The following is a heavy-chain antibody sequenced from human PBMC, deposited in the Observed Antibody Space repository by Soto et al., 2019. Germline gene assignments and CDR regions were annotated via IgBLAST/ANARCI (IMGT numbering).Heavy chain of an antibody. V-gene: IGHV5-51*01. CDR2: IYPGDSDT. D-gene: IGHD3-16*01. CDR3: ARGFLRPPSTPKFDY. J-gene: IGHJ4*02. CDR1: GYLFSSFW. Sequence: GDSLKISCKGSGYLFSSFWTGWVRQMPGKGLEWMGIIYPGDSDTRYSPSFQGQVTISADKSVSTAYLQWSSLKASDTAMYYCARGFLRPPSTPKFDYWGQGTLVTVSS.